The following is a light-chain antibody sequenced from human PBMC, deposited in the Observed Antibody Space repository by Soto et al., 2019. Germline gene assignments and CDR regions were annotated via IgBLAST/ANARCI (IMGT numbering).Light chain of an antibody. J-gene: IGKJ1*01. CDR3: QQYHHWPVT. Sequence: EIVTTQSPATLSVSPGERATLSCRASQSVSSNLAWYQQKPGQAPRLLIYGASTRATGIPARFSGSGSGTEFTVTISSLQSEDFAIYYCQQYHHWPVTFGQGTKVDI. CDR2: GAS. CDR1: QSVSSN. V-gene: IGKV3-15*01.